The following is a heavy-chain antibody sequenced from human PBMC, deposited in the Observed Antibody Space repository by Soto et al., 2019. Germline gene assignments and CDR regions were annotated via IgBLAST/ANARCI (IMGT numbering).Heavy chain of an antibody. V-gene: IGHV3-21*01. Sequence: GGSLRLSCAMSGFSFRSSWMSWVRQAPGKGLEWVSSISSSSSYIYYADSVKGRFTISRDNAKNSLYLQMNSLRAEDTAVYYCAGYDFWSGYYSLDYWGQGTLVTV. J-gene: IGHJ4*02. CDR3: AGYDFWSGYYSLDY. CDR2: ISSSSSYI. CDR1: GFSFRSSW. D-gene: IGHD3-3*01.